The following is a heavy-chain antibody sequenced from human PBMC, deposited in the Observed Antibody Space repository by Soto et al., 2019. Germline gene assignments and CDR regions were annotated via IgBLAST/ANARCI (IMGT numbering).Heavy chain of an antibody. CDR3: AKYYDSSGYYYVPFDY. V-gene: IGHV3-23*01. J-gene: IGHJ4*02. D-gene: IGHD3-22*01. CDR2: ISGSGGST. Sequence: GGSLRLSCAASGFTFSSYAMSWVRQAPGKGLEWVSAISGSGGSTYYADSVKGRFTISRDNSKNTLYLQMNSLRAEDTAVYYCAKYYDSSGYYYVPFDYWGQGTLVTVSS. CDR1: GFTFSSYA.